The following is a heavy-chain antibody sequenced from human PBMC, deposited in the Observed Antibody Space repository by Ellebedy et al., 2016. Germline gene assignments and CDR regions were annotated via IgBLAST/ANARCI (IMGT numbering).Heavy chain of an antibody. D-gene: IGHD1-26*01. J-gene: IGHJ6*02. CDR3: VGATNGYYYYGMDV. V-gene: IGHV3-30-3*01. CDR1: GFTFSSYA. CDR2: ISYDGSNK. Sequence: GESLKISCAASGFTFSSYAMHWARQAPGKGLEWVAVISYDGSNKYYADSVKGRFTISRDNSKNTLYLQMNSLRAEDTAVYYCVGATNGYYYYGMDVWGQGTTVTVSS.